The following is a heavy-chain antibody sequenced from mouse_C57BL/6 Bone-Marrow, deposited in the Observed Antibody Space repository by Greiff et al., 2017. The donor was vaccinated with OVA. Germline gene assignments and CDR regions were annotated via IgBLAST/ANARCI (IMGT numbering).Heavy chain of an antibody. CDR3: TGSTGVDY. J-gene: IGHJ2*01. CDR2: IRLKSDNYAT. Sequence: EVQLQQSGGGLVQPGGSMKLSCVASGFTFSNYWMNWVRQSPEKGLEWVAQIRLKSDNYATHYAESVKGRFTISRDDSKSSVYLQMNNLRAEDTGIYYCTGSTGVDYWGQGTTLTVSS. CDR1: GFTFSNYW. D-gene: IGHD4-1*02. V-gene: IGHV6-3*01.